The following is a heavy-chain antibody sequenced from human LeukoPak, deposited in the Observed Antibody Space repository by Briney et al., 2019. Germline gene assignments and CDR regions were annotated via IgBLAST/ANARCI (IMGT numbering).Heavy chain of an antibody. Sequence: PGGSLRLSCAASGFALSGYAIHWVRQAPGKGLEWVAFIQCDGGTKYSDSMKGRFTISRNNGQNTVYLEVHNLRAEDTAVYYCGRKNYDFLSGGTKHFDYWGQGTLVTVSS. CDR2: IQCDGGTK. D-gene: IGHD3-3*01. V-gene: IGHV3-30*02. J-gene: IGHJ4*02. CDR3: GRKNYDFLSGGTKHFDY. CDR1: GFALSGYA.